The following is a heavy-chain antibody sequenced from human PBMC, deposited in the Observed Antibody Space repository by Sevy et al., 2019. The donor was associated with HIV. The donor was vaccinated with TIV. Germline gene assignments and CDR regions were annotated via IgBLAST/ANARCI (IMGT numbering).Heavy chain of an antibody. D-gene: IGHD3-3*01. CDR2: IKQDGSEK. V-gene: IGHV3-7*01. J-gene: IGHJ4*02. CDR3: ARARGIFGVAMGYFDY. CDR1: GFTFSSYW. Sequence: GGSLRLSCAASGFTFSSYWMSWVRQAPGKGLEWVANIKQDGSEKYYVDSVKGRFTISRDNAKNSLYLQMNSLRAEDTAVYYCARARGIFGVAMGYFDYWGQGTLVTVSS.